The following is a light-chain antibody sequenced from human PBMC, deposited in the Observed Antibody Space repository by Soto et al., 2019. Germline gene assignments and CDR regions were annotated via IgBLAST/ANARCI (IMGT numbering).Light chain of an antibody. V-gene: IGLV1-40*01. J-gene: IGLJ2*01. Sequence: QSVLTQPPSVSGARGQRVTISCTGSSSNIGAGYDVHWYQQLPGTAPKLLIYGNSNRPSGVPDRFSGSKSGTAASLAITGLQAEDEADYYCQSYGSSPHVVFGGGTKLTVL. CDR3: QSYGSSPHVV. CDR1: SSNIGAGYD. CDR2: GNS.